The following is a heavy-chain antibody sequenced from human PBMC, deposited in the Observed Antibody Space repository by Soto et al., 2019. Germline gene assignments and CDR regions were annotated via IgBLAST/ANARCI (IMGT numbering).Heavy chain of an antibody. J-gene: IGHJ4*02. CDR2: IIPIFGTP. CDR3: ARVSRDGYNYRPYYYFDY. CDR1: GGTFSIYG. Sequence: SVKVSCKASGGTFSIYGISWVRQAPGQGLEWMGGIIPIFGTPNYAQKFQGRVTIMADESTSTAYMELSRLRSDDTAVYYCARVSRDGYNYRPYYYFDYWGQGTLVTVSS. V-gene: IGHV1-69*13. D-gene: IGHD5-12*01.